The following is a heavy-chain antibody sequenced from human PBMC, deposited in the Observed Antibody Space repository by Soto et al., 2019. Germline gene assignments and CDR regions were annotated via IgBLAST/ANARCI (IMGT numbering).Heavy chain of an antibody. Sequence: SETLSLTCAVYGGSFSGYYWSWIRQPPGKGLEWIGEINHSGSTNYNPSLKSRVTISVDTSKNQFSLKLSSVTAADTAVYYCARRGYSYGPRFDYWGQGTLVTVSS. V-gene: IGHV4-34*01. D-gene: IGHD5-18*01. CDR2: INHSGST. CDR3: ARRGYSYGPRFDY. CDR1: GGSFSGYY. J-gene: IGHJ4*02.